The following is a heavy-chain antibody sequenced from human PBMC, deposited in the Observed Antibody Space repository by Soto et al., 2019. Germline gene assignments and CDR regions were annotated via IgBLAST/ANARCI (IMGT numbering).Heavy chain of an antibody. Sequence: SVTLSLTCTVADDSIISSDFYWSWVRQPPGKGLEWIGSIFYLGSSYYNPSLKSRVTMSVDTSKNQFSLRLRSVTAADTALYFCARHSLALRKNNWFDPWGQGIMVTVSS. V-gene: IGHV4-39*01. D-gene: IGHD3-3*02. J-gene: IGHJ5*02. CDR2: IFYLGSS. CDR3: ARHSLALRKNNWFDP. CDR1: DDSIISSDFY.